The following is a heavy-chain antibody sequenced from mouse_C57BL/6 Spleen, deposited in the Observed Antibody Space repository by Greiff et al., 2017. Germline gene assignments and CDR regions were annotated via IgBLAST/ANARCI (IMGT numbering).Heavy chain of an antibody. CDR2: IYPRSGNT. CDR1: GYTFTSYG. CDR3: ARPLHYYGSTAYAMDY. Sequence: VQLQQSGAELARPGASVKLSCKASGYTFTSYGISWVKQRTGQGLEWIGEIYPRSGNTYYNEKFKGKATLTADKSSSTAYMELRSLTSEDSAVYFCARPLHYYGSTAYAMDYWGQGTSVTVSS. V-gene: IGHV1-81*01. J-gene: IGHJ4*01. D-gene: IGHD1-1*01.